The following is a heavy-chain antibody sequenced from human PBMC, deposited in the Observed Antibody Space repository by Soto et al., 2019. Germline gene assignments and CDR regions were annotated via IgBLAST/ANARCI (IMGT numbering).Heavy chain of an antibody. CDR2: IIPIFGTA. CDR1: GGTFSSYA. J-gene: IGHJ6*02. CDR3: ARRSGATGTVSVKYYYYGMDV. V-gene: IGHV1-69*13. Sequence: SVKVSCKASGGTFSSYAISWVRQAPGQGLEWMGGIIPIFGTANYAQKFQGRVTITADESTSTAYMELSSLRSEDTAVYYCARRSGATGTVSVKYYYYGMDVWGQGTKVTVSS. D-gene: IGHD1-1*01.